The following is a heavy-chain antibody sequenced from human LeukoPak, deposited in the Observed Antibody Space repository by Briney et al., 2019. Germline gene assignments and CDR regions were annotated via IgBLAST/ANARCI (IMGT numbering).Heavy chain of an antibody. Sequence: PSETLSLTCTVSGGSVSSGSYYWSWIRQPPGKELEWIGHIYYSGSTNYNPSLKSRVTISVDTSKNQFSLKLSSVTAADTAVYYCARDVGPNWFDPWGQGTLVTVSS. J-gene: IGHJ5*02. CDR2: IYYSGST. V-gene: IGHV4-61*01. CDR3: ARDVGPNWFDP. CDR1: GGSVSSGSYY. D-gene: IGHD1-26*01.